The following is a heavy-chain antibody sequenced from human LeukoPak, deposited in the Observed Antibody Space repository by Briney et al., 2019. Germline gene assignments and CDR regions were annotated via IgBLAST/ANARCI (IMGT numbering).Heavy chain of an antibody. CDR2: VYYSGST. D-gene: IGHD5-18*01. CDR1: GVPVNSYY. Sequence: SETLSLTCTVSGVPVNSYYWSWIRQPPGKGLEWIAYVYYSGSTNSNPSLKSRVTMSVEKSKKQFSQKLRSVAAADTAVYYCARHTAGYSFAYPFDYWGQGTLVTVSS. V-gene: IGHV4-59*02. J-gene: IGHJ4*02. CDR3: ARHTAGYSFAYPFDY.